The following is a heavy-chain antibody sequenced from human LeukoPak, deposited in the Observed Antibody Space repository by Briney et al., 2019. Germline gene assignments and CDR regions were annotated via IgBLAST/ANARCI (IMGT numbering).Heavy chain of an antibody. J-gene: IGHJ1*01. V-gene: IGHV3-23*01. D-gene: IGHD5-12*01. CDR3: ASSPGGYVSEYFQH. Sequence: PRGSLRLSCAASGFTFSNYAMSWVRQAPGKGLEWVSDISGSGDSTFYADSVKGRFTISRDNSKNTLYLQMNSLRAEDTAVYYCASSPGGYVSEYFQHWGQGTLVTVSS. CDR1: GFTFSNYA. CDR2: ISGSGDST.